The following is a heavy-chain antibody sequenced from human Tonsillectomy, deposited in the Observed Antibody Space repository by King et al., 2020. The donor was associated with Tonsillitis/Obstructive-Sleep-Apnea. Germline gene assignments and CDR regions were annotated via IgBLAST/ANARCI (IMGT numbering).Heavy chain of an antibody. CDR1: GFTVSSNY. J-gene: IGHJ4*02. D-gene: IGHD3-3*01. CDR3: ARVDGFWSGYLDY. CDR2: IYRAGST. V-gene: IGHV3-53*01. Sequence: VQLVQSGGGLIQPGGSLRLSCAASGFTVSSNYMSWVRQAPGKGLEWVSLIYRAGSTYYADSVKGRVTISRDNSKNTLSLQMNSLRAGDTAVYYCARVDGFWSGYLDYWGQGTLVTVSS.